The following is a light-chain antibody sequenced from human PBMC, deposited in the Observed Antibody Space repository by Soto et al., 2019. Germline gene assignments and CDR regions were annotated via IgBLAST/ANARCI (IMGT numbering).Light chain of an antibody. CDR1: QGIRSY. CDR2: AAS. J-gene: IGKJ2*01. CDR3: QQCVNSPWT. Sequence: DVQMTTAPSSVSESKGDRVTSTCRASQGIRSYLNWYQQRPGKSPKLLIYAASSLQSGVPSRFSGSGSETQFTLTISSLQPEDFATYSCQQCVNSPWTFGQRT. V-gene: IGKV1-39*01.